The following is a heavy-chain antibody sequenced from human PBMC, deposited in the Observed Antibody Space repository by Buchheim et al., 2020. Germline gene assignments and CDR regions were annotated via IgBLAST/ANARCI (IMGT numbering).Heavy chain of an antibody. D-gene: IGHD3-3*01. V-gene: IGHV3-74*01. CDR1: GFSFSTHW. CDR2: IKSDGSST. CDR3: AKEIKRITIFGVVGLGMDV. Sequence: EVQLVESGGGLVQPGGSLRLSCAASGFSFSTHWMHWVRQAPGKGLVWVSGIKSDGSSTSYADSVKGRFTISRDNAKNTLYLQMNSLRAEDTAVYYCAKEIKRITIFGVVGLGMDVWGQGTT. J-gene: IGHJ6*02.